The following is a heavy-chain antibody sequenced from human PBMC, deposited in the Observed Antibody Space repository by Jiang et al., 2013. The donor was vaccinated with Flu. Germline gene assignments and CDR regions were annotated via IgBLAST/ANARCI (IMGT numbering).Heavy chain of an antibody. CDR1: GFTFSSYG. J-gene: IGHJ6*03. Sequence: ASGFTFSSYGMHWVRQAPGKGLEWVAVIWYDGSNKYYADSVKGRFTISRDNSKNTLYLQMNSLRAEDTAVYYCARARAGSKSYYYMDVWGKGTTVTVSS. CDR2: IWYDGSNK. D-gene: IGHD4-11*01. CDR3: ARARAGSKSYYYMDV. V-gene: IGHV3-33*01.